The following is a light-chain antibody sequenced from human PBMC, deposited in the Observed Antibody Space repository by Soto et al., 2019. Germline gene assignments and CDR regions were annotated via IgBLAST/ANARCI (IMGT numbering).Light chain of an antibody. CDR2: DVS. J-gene: IGKJ1*01. CDR1: QSINAW. V-gene: IGKV1-5*01. CDR3: QQYHRYST. Sequence: DIQMTQAPSTISASVGDRVTITCRASQSINAWLAWYQQKPGKAPKLLIYDVSTFDSVVPARFSGSASGTEFTLTISSLESDDFESYYCQQYHRYSTFGQGTRVDIK.